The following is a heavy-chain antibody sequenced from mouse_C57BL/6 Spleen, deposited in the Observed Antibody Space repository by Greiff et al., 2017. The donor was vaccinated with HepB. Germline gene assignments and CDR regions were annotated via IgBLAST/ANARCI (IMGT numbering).Heavy chain of an antibody. CDR3: ARDDSNYPYYYAMDY. J-gene: IGHJ4*01. D-gene: IGHD2-5*01. V-gene: IGHV1-31*01. CDR2: IYPYNGVS. CDR1: GYSFTGYY. Sequence: DVQLVESGPELVKPGASVKISCKASGYSFTGYYMHWVKQSHGNILDWIGYIYPYNGVSSYNQKFKGKATLTVDKSSSTAYMELRSLTSEDSAVYYCARDDSNYPYYYAMDYWGQGTSVTVSS.